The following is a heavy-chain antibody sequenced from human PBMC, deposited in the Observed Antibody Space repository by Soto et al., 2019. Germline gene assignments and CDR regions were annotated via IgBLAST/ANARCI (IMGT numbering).Heavy chain of an antibody. Sequence: GGSLRLSCAASGFTFSDFAMSWVRQAPGKGLEWVSAISGSGGSTYYADSVKGRFTISRDNSKNTLYLQMNSLRAEDTAVYYLAEAPEVVTTGVDYWGQGTLVTVSS. J-gene: IGHJ4*02. CDR2: ISGSGGST. D-gene: IGHD2-15*01. CDR3: AEAPEVVTTGVDY. V-gene: IGHV3-23*01. CDR1: GFTFSDFA.